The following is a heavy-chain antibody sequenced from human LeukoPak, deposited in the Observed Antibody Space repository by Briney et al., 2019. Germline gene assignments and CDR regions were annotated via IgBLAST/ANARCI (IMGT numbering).Heavy chain of an antibody. CDR3: ARDDPYGSGSLFWFDP. CDR1: GYTFISYG. CDR2: ISAYNGNT. V-gene: IGHV1-18*01. J-gene: IGHJ5*02. Sequence: ASVKVSCKASGYTFISYGISGVRQAPGQGLGWMGWISAYNGNTNYAQKLQGRVTMTTDTSTSTAYMELRSLRSDDTAVYYCARDDPYGSGSLFWFDPWGQGTLVTVSS. D-gene: IGHD3-10*01.